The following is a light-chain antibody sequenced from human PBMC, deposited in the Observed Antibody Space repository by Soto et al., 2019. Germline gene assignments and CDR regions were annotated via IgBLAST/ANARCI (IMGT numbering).Light chain of an antibody. CDR2: DVT. CDR1: SSDVGAYNY. Sequence: QPVLTQPASVSGSPGQSITISCTGTSSDVGAYNYVSWYQQHPGKAPKLMISDVTTRPSGVSNRFSGSKSGSTASLTISGLQAEDEADYYCSSYASSGFVVFGGGTKLTVL. J-gene: IGLJ2*01. CDR3: SSYASSGFVV. V-gene: IGLV2-14*01.